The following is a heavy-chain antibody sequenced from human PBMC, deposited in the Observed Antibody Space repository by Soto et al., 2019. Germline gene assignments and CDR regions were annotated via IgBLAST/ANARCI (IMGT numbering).Heavy chain of an antibody. CDR2: IRSKAYGGTT. D-gene: IGHD6-19*01. CDR3: TRGSGWYPGIFDY. J-gene: IGHJ4*02. V-gene: IGHV3-49*03. Sequence: SLRLSCTVSGFTFADYAMSWFRQAPGKGLEWVGFIRSKAYGGTTEYAASVKGRFTISRDDSKSIAYLQMNSLKTEDTAVYYCTRGSGWYPGIFDYWGQGTLVTVSS. CDR1: GFTFADYA.